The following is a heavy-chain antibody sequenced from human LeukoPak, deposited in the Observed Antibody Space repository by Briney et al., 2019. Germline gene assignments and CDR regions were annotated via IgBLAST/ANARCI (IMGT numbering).Heavy chain of an antibody. Sequence: GGSLRLSCAASGFTFTSYGMHWARQAPGKGLEWVGYIQSAGNNKYSADTVNGRFTISRDNSKNTLYLLKNSRTGEYTAVYCILTTVTTGVPYDTRGQGTLFSVSS. V-gene: IGHV3-30*02. CDR3: LTTVTTGVPYDT. D-gene: IGHD4-17*01. J-gene: IGHJ5*02. CDR2: IQSAGNNK. CDR1: GFTFTSYG.